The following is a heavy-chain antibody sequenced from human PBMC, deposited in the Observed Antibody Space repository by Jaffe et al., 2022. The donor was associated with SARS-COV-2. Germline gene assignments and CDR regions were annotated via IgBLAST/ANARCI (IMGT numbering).Heavy chain of an antibody. CDR2: IFPADSDT. V-gene: IGHV5-51*01. J-gene: IGHJ6*02. Sequence: EVQLVQSGAEVKKPGESLKISCQGSGYSFTTFWIAWVRQMPGKGLEWMGIIFPADSDTRYSPSFQGQVTISADKSISTAYVQWSSLKASDTATYYCATLRGGMDVWGQGTTVTVSS. CDR1: GYSFTTFW. CDR3: ATLRGGMDV. D-gene: IGHD3-16*01.